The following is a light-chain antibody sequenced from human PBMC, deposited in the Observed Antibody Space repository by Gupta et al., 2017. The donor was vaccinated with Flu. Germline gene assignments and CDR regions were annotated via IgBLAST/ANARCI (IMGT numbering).Light chain of an antibody. V-gene: IGKV3-20*01. CDR3: HHYGSSHT. CDR1: QSVSSSY. Sequence: PGTLSLSPGERATLSCRASQSVSSSYLAWFQQRLGQAPRLLIYGASSRATGIPDRFSGSGSGTDFTLTISRLEPEDFAVYYCHHYGSSHTFGQGTKLEIK. J-gene: IGKJ2*01. CDR2: GAS.